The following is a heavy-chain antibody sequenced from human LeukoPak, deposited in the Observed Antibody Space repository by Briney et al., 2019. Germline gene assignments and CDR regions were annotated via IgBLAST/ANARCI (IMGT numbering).Heavy chain of an antibody. J-gene: IGHJ3*02. CDR2: ISYDGSNK. CDR3: ARDGGQWSADAFDI. V-gene: IGHV3-30-3*01. D-gene: IGHD6-19*01. Sequence: PGGSLRLSCAASGFTFSSYAMHWVRQAPGKGLEWVAVISYDGSNKYYADSVKGRFTISRDNSKNTLYLQMNSLRAEDTAVYYCARDGGQWSADAFDIWGQGTMVTVSS. CDR1: GFTFSSYA.